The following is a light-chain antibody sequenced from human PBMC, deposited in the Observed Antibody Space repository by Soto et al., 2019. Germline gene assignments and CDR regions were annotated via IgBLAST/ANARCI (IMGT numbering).Light chain of an antibody. CDR3: QKYNSAPLT. CDR2: AAS. Sequence: DIQMTQSPSSLSASFGDRVTMTCRARQGIGIYLAWFQQRTGNTPKLLIYAASTLQSGVPSRFSGSGSGTDFTLTISSLQPEDGATYYCQKYNSAPLTFGGGTRVEIK. V-gene: IGKV1-27*01. CDR1: QGIGIY. J-gene: IGKJ4*01.